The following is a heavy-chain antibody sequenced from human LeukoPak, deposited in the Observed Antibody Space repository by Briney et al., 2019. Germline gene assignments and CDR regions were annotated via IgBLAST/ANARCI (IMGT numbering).Heavy chain of an antibody. Sequence: GGSLRLSCAASGFTFSSYWMSWVRQAPGKGLEWVANIKQDGSEKYYVDSVKGRFTISRDNAKNSLFLQMNSLRAEDTAMYYCTRDRGAARPNDCWGQGILVTVSS. CDR2: IKQDGSEK. J-gene: IGHJ4*02. CDR3: TRDRGAARPNDC. D-gene: IGHD6-6*01. CDR1: GFTFSSYW. V-gene: IGHV3-7*03.